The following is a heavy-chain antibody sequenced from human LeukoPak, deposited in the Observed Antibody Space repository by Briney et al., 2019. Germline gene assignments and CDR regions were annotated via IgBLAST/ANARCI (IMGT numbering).Heavy chain of an antibody. V-gene: IGHV3-23*01. Sequence: GGSLRLSCAASGFTFSSYAMSWVRQAPGKGLEWVSAISGSGGSTYYADSVKGRFTISRDNSKNTLYLQMNSLRAEDTAVYYCAKENDYGDYGDYYYMDVWGKGTTVTVSS. CDR2: ISGSGGST. CDR1: GFTFSSYA. J-gene: IGHJ6*03. CDR3: AKENDYGDYGDYYYMDV. D-gene: IGHD4-17*01.